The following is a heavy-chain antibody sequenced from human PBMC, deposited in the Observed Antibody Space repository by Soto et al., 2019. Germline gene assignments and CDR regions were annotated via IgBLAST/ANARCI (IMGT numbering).Heavy chain of an antibody. D-gene: IGHD4-17*01. CDR3: AREYGDYSYYFDY. CDR2: IWYDGSNK. V-gene: IGHV3-33*01. CDR1: GFAFSSYG. J-gene: IGHJ4*02. Sequence: SCAASGFAFSSYGMHWVRQAPGKGLEWVAVIWYDGSNKYYADSVKGRFTISRDNSKNTLYLQMNSLRAEDTAVYYCAREYGDYSYYFDYWGQGTLVTVSS.